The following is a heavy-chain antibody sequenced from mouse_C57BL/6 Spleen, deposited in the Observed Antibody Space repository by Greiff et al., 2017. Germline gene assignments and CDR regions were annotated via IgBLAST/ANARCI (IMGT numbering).Heavy chain of an antibody. CDR2: IRNKANGYTT. Sequence: EVMLVESGGGLVQPGGSLSLSCAASGFTFTDYYMSWVRQPPGKALEWLGFIRNKANGYTTEYSASVKGRFTISRDNSQSILYLQMNALRAEDSATYYCARYGAGWDYYAMDYWGQGTSVTVSS. CDR3: ARYGAGWDYYAMDY. J-gene: IGHJ4*01. D-gene: IGHD3-3*01. V-gene: IGHV7-3*01. CDR1: GFTFTDYY.